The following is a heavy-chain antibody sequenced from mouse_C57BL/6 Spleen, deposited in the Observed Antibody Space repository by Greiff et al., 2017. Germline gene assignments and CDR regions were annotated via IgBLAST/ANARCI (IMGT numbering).Heavy chain of an antibody. Sequence: VQVVESGAELAKPGASVKLSCKASGYTFTSYWMHWVKQRPGQGLEWIGYINPSSGYTKYNQKFKDKATLTADKSSNTAYMQLSSLTYDDSAFYYCARGVGAWDYWGQGTSVTVSS. J-gene: IGHJ4*01. CDR3: ARGVGAWDY. V-gene: IGHV1-7*01. CDR1: GYTFTSYW. CDR2: INPSSGYT. D-gene: IGHD3-1*01.